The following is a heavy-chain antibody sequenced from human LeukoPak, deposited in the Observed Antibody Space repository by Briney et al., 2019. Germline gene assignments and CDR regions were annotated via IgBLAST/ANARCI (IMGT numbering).Heavy chain of an antibody. CDR2: IQSDGIDK. V-gene: IGHV3-30*02. Sequence: GGSLRLSCAASGFTFSTNGMHWVRQAPGKGLEWVSFIQSDGIDKYYADSVKGRFTISRDNSKNTLYLQLNSLRAEDTAVYYCAKDIGGAYIIFGNWGQGTLVTVSS. J-gene: IGHJ4*02. CDR3: AKDIGGAYIIFGN. CDR1: GFTFSTNG. D-gene: IGHD1-26*01.